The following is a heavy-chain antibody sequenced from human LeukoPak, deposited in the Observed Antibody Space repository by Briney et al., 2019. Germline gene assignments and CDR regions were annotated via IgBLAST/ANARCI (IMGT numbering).Heavy chain of an antibody. J-gene: IGHJ6*02. Sequence: SETLSLTCTVSGGSISSYYWSWIRQPPGKGLEWIGYIYYSGSTNYNPSPTSRVTISVDTSKNQFSLKLSSVTAADAAVYYCASLAAAGPYYYYYGMDVWGQGTTVTVSS. CDR2: IYYSGST. CDR3: ASLAAAGPYYYYYGMDV. CDR1: GGSISSYY. D-gene: IGHD6-13*01. V-gene: IGHV4-59*01.